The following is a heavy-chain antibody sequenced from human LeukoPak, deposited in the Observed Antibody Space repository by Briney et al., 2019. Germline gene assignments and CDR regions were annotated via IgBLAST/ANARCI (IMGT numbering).Heavy chain of an antibody. CDR2: ISSSGSTI. CDR3: ARGEYSSSYLGY. CDR1: GFTFSSYE. V-gene: IGHV3-48*03. J-gene: IGHJ4*02. D-gene: IGHD6-6*01. Sequence: GGSLRLSCAASGFTFSSYEMNWVRQAPGKGLEWVSYISSSGSTIYYADSVKGRFTISRDNAKNSLYLQMNSLRAEDTAVYYCARGEYSSSYLGYWGQGTLVTVSS.